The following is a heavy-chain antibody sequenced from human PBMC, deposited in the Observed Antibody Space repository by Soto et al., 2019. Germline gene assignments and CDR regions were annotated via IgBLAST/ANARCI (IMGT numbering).Heavy chain of an antibody. D-gene: IGHD3-22*01. CDR2: IKSKADGETT. CDR1: GFTFSDAW. Sequence: GSLRLSCAVSGFTFSDAWMTWVRQAPGKGLEWVGRIKSKADGETTDYAAAVKGRFTISRDHSKNTLYLQMGSLKTEDTAVYFCTTVRTAMIVAVFDNWGQGTPVTVSS. J-gene: IGHJ4*02. CDR3: TTVRTAMIVAVFDN. V-gene: IGHV3-15*01.